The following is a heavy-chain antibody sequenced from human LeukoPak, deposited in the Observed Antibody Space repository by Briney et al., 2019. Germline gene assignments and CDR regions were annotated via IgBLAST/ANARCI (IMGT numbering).Heavy chain of an antibody. Sequence: GSLRHSCAASGFTFSSFGMHWVRQAPGKGLEWVAFIRYDGSNKYYADSVKGRFTISRDNSKNVLYLQMNSLRAEDTAVYYCASCKLLLRSDWFDPWGQGTLVTVSS. CDR2: IRYDGSNK. CDR3: ASCKLLLRSDWFDP. V-gene: IGHV3-30*02. J-gene: IGHJ5*02. D-gene: IGHD2-15*01. CDR1: GFTFSSFG.